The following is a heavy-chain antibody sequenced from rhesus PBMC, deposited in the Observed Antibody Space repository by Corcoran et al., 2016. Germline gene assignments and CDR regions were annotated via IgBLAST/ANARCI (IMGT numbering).Heavy chain of an antibody. V-gene: IGHV4S12*01. CDR2: IYSNSEST. CDR1: GGSISGYY. D-gene: IGHD1-26*01. CDR3: ATPPLNNWNYFDY. Sequence: QVQLQESGPGVVKPSETLSPTRPVTGGSISGYYWRWIRPPPGKGLEWIGGIYSNSESTNYNPTLKSRVTISKDTSKNQFSLKLSSVTATDTAVYYCATPPLNNWNYFDYWGQGVLVTVSS. J-gene: IGHJ4*01.